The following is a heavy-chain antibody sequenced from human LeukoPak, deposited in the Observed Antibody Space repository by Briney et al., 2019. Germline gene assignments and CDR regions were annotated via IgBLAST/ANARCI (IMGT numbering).Heavy chain of an antibody. CDR1: GYSLTTYG. CDR3: ARGIDGYKLDY. J-gene: IGHJ4*02. V-gene: IGHV7-4-1*02. Sequence: GASVKVSFKASGYSLTTYGMNWVRQAPGQGLEWMGWINTNTGNPTYAQGFTGRFVFSLDTSVSTAYLQISSLKAEDTAVYYCARGIDGYKLDYWGQGTLVTVSS. CDR2: INTNTGNP. D-gene: IGHD5-24*01.